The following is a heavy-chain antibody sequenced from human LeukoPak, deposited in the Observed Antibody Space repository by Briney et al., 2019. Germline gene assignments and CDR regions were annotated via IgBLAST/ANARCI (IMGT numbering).Heavy chain of an antibody. D-gene: IGHD1-26*01. CDR3: ARDRRSGSYPNWFDP. CDR1: GGSISSSSYY. Sequence: SETLSLTCTVSGGSISSSSYYWGWIRQPPGKGLEWIGSIYYSGSTYYNPSLKTRVTISVDTSKNHFSLKLTSVTAADTAVYYCARDRRSGSYPNWFDPWGQGTLVTVSS. J-gene: IGHJ5*02. CDR2: IYYSGST. V-gene: IGHV4-39*07.